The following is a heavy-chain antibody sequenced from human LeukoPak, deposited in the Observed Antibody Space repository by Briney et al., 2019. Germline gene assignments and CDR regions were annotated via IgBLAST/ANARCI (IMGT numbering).Heavy chain of an antibody. CDR1: GGSISSYY. CDR2: IYYSGST. Sequence: PSETLSLTCTVSGGSISSYYWSWIRQPPGKGLEWIGYIYYSGSTNYNPSLKGRVTISVDTSKNQFSLKLSSVTAADTAVYYCARVRGYRDGYNHPFDYWGQGTLVTVSS. V-gene: IGHV4-59*01. CDR3: ARVRGYRDGYNHPFDY. J-gene: IGHJ4*02. D-gene: IGHD5-24*01.